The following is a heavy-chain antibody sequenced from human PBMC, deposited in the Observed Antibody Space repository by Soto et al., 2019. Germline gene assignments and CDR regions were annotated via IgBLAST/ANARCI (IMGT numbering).Heavy chain of an antibody. CDR3: ARVLGLTGNNVPGY. CDR1: GFTFSTYS. V-gene: IGHV3-21*01. CDR2: ISSSSYYI. J-gene: IGHJ4*02. D-gene: IGHD3-9*01. Sequence: GGSLRLSCAASGFTFSTYSMNWVRQAPGKGLEWVSSISSSSYYIYYADSVKGRFTISRDNAKNSLYLQMNSLRAEDTAVYYCARVLGLTGNNVPGYWGQGTLVTVSS.